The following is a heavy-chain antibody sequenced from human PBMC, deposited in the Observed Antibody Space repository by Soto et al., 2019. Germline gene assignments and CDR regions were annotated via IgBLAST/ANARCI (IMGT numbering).Heavy chain of an antibody. D-gene: IGHD5-12*01. Sequence: QVHLVQSGAEVKKPGSSVNVSCKASGGTFSNYAITWVRQAPGQGLEWVGRIIPIFGTTNVAQKFQGRGTITADESTTTAYMELSGLRSDDTAVYYCAKDGRAAGYFGNWLDPWGQGTLVTVSS. CDR2: IIPIFGTT. CDR1: GGTFSNYA. V-gene: IGHV1-69*15. J-gene: IGHJ5*02. CDR3: AKDGRAAGYFGNWLDP.